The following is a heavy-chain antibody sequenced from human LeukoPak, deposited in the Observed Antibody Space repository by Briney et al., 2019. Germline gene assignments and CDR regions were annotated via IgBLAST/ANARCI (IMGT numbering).Heavy chain of an antibody. D-gene: IGHD3-10*01. J-gene: IGHJ4*02. V-gene: IGHV3-33*01. CDR3: ARDYRVYYGSGLDY. Sequence: GGSLRLSCAASGFTFSSYGMHWVRQAPGKGLEWVAVIWYDGSNKYYADSVKGRFTISRDNSKNTPYLQMNSLRAEDTAVYYCARDYRVYYGSGLDYWGQGTLVTVSS. CDR1: GFTFSSYG. CDR2: IWYDGSNK.